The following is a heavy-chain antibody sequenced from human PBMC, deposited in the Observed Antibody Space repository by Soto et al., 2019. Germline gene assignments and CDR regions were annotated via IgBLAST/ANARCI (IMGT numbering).Heavy chain of an antibody. V-gene: IGHV1-3*01. CDR1: GYTFTDYS. Sequence: ASVKVSCKASGYTFTDYSLQWVRQAPGQRLEWMGWINPASGKTKYSQKFQGRVTITRDTSASTAYMELRSLRSDDTAVYYGARDAAVGLFDYWGQGTMVTVSS. J-gene: IGHJ4*02. CDR3: ARDAAVGLFDY. CDR2: INPASGKT. D-gene: IGHD1-26*01.